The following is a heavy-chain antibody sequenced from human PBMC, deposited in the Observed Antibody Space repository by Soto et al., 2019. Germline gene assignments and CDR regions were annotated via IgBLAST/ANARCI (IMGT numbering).Heavy chain of an antibody. Sequence: RGESLKISCKGSGYSFAGYWITWVRQKPGKGLEWMGRIDPSDSQTYYSPSFRGHVTITVTKSITTVFLQWSSLRASDTAMYYCARQIYDSDTGPNFQYYFDSWGQGTPVTVSS. J-gene: IGHJ4*02. CDR1: GYSFAGYW. D-gene: IGHD3-22*01. CDR3: ARQIYDSDTGPNFQYYFDS. V-gene: IGHV5-10-1*01. CDR2: IDPSDSQT.